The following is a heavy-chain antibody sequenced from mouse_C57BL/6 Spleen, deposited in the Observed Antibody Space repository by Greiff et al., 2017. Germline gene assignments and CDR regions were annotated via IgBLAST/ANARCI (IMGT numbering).Heavy chain of an antibody. J-gene: IGHJ2*01. CDR2: IHPNSGST. CDR1: GYTFTSYW. D-gene: IGHD2-5*01. Sequence: QVQLQQPGAELVKPGASVKLSCQASGYTFTSYWMHWVKQRPGQGLEWIGMIHPNSGSTNYNEKLKSKATLTVDKSSSTAYMQLSSLTSEDSAVYYGARYVYYSNYEDYFDYWGQGTTLTVSS. CDR3: ARYVYYSNYEDYFDY. V-gene: IGHV1-64*01.